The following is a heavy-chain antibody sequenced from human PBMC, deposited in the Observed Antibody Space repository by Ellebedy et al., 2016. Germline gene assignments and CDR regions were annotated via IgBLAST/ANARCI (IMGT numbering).Heavy chain of an antibody. V-gene: IGHV1-2*04. J-gene: IGHJ3*02. CDR2: INPNSGGT. Sequence: ASVKVSCKASGYIFTGYYMHWVRQAPGQGLKWMGWINPNSGGTNYAQKFQGWVTMTRDTSINTAYMELSRLKSDDTAVYYCARDIGFDAFDIWGQGTMVTVSS. CDR1: GYIFTGYY. CDR3: ARDIGFDAFDI.